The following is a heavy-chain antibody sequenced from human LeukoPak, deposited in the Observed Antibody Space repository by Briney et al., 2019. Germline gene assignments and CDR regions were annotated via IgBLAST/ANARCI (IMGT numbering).Heavy chain of an antibody. CDR1: GGSISSYY. V-gene: IGHV4-4*09. D-gene: IGHD2-2*02. Sequence: SETLSLTCTVSGGSISSYYWSWIRQPPGKGLEWIGYIYTSGSTNYNPSLKSRVTISVDTSKDQFSLKLSSVTAADTAVYYCARLLHGYCSSTSCYSSYYYYYMDVWGKGTTVTVSS. CDR2: IYTSGST. J-gene: IGHJ6*03. CDR3: ARLLHGYCSSTSCYSSYYYYYMDV.